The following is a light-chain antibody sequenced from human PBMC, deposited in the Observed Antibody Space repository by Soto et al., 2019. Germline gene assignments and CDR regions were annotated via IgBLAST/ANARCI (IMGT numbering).Light chain of an antibody. CDR1: QSISTW. CDR3: QEYNTYST. J-gene: IGKJ1*01. V-gene: IGKV1-5*03. CDR2: KAS. Sequence: QMTQSPSTLSGSVGDTVTITCRASQSISTWLAWYQQKPGKAPKLLIYKASTLESGVPSRFSGSGSGTEFTLTISSLQPDDFATYYCQEYNTYSTFGQGTKVEIK.